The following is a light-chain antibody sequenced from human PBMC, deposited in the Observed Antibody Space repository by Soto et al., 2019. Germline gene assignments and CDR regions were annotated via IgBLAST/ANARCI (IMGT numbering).Light chain of an antibody. J-gene: IGKJ1*01. V-gene: IGKV3-20*01. CDR1: QSVSRY. CDR3: QQYGGSPQT. CDR2: GAS. Sequence: ENVLTQSPGTLALTPGEGATLSCRASQSVSRYLAWYQQKPGQAPRLLIYGASSRATGIPDSFSGSGSGTDFTLTISRLEPEDFAVYYCQQYGGSPQTFGQGTKVDI.